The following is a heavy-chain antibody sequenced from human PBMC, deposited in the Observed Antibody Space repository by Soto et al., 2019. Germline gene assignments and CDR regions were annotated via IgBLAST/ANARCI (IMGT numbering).Heavy chain of an antibody. D-gene: IGHD2-2*01. CDR1: GGTFSSYA. V-gene: IGHV1-69*13. Sequence: ASVKVSCKASGGTFSSYAISWVRQAPGQGLEWMGGIIPIFGTANYAQKFQGRVTITADESTSTAYMELSSLRSEDTAVYYCAREYCSSTSCLAGPTYYYYYYGMDVWGQGTTVTVSS. J-gene: IGHJ6*02. CDR2: IIPIFGTA. CDR3: AREYCSSTSCLAGPTYYYYYYGMDV.